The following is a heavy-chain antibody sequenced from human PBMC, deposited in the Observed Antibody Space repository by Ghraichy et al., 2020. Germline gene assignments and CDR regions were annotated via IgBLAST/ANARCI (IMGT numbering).Heavy chain of an antibody. Sequence: SETLSLTCTVSGGSLRTYYWSWIRQPPGKGLEWIGYVYYTGSTNYNPSLGSRVTISIDTSKNQFSLKLSSATAADTAVYYCARMLLSYYDSSGYLYGMDVWGRGTTVTVSS. CDR1: GGSLRTYY. CDR2: VYYTGST. D-gene: IGHD3-22*01. CDR3: ARMLLSYYDSSGYLYGMDV. V-gene: IGHV4-59*12. J-gene: IGHJ6*02.